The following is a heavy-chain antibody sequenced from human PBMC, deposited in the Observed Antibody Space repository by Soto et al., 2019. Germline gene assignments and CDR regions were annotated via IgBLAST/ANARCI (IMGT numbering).Heavy chain of an antibody. CDR3: ARDKIVGATYFDS. J-gene: IGHJ4*02. CDR2: IKQDGGEI. CDR1: GFTFSSYW. D-gene: IGHD1-26*01. Sequence: VGSLRLSCVGSGFTFSSYWMSWVRQAPGKELEWVANIKQDGGEIYYVDSVKGRFTISRDNARNSLHLQMNSLRAEDTAVYYCARDKIVGATYFDSWGQGTLVTVSS. V-gene: IGHV3-7*03.